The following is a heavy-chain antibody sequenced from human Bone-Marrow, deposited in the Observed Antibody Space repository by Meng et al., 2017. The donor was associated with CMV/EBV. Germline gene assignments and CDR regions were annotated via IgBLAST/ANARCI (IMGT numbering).Heavy chain of an antibody. J-gene: IGHJ6*02. D-gene: IGHD2-8*01. CDR3: ARRDAINYYYGLDV. V-gene: IGHV3-11*04. Sequence: GESLKISCAASGFTFSDYYMSWIRQAPGEGLECVSYISISGSTIYYADSVKGRFTISRDSAKSSLYLQMNSLRAEDTAVYYCARRDAINYYYGLDVWGQGTTVNVAS. CDR2: ISISGSTI. CDR1: GFTFSDYY.